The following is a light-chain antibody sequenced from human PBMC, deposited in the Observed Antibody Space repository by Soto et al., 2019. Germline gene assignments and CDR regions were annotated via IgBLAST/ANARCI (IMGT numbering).Light chain of an antibody. CDR2: AAS. V-gene: IGKV1-9*01. J-gene: IGKJ4*01. CDR3: QQLRMYPSN. Sequence: IQLTQSPSSRSASVGDRVTITCRASQDIAIYLAWYQQKPGEAPKLLIYAASTLYGGVPSRFSGSGSGTDFALTVTSLQAEDFATYYCQQLRMYPSNFGGGTKGDIK. CDR1: QDIAIY.